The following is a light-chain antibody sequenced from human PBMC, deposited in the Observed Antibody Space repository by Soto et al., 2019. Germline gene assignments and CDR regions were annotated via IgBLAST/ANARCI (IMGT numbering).Light chain of an antibody. CDR3: ASWDDSLNGWV. Sequence: QSVLTQPPSVSGAPGQRVTISCTGSSSNIGAGYDVHWYQQLPGTAPKLLIYSDDQRPSGVTDRFSGSKSGTSASLAISGLQSEDEADYYCASWDDSLNGWVFGGGTKLTVL. CDR1: SSNIGAGYD. CDR2: SDD. J-gene: IGLJ3*02. V-gene: IGLV1-40*01.